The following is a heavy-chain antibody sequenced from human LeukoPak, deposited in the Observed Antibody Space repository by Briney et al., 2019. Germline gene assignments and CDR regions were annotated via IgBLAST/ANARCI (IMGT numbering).Heavy chain of an antibody. CDR3: AKDRSIAVAGHYGMDV. J-gene: IGHJ6*02. CDR1: GFTFSSYA. D-gene: IGHD6-19*01. V-gene: IGHV3-23*01. CDR2: ISGSGGST. Sequence: GGSLRLSCAASGFTFSSYAMSWVRQAPGKGLEWVSDISGSGGSTYYADSVKGRFTISRDNSKNTLYLQMNSLRAEDTAVYYCAKDRSIAVAGHYGMDVWGQGTTVTVSS.